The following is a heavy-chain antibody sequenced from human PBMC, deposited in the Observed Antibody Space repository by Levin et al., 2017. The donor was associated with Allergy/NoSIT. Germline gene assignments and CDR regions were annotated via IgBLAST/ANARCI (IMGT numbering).Heavy chain of an antibody. CDR2: INHSGST. V-gene: IGHV4-34*01. CDR1: GGSFSGYY. CDR3: ARGRGYDFWSGYPGWFDP. J-gene: IGHJ5*02. D-gene: IGHD3-3*01. Sequence: SETLSLTCAVYGGSFSGYYWSWIRQPPGKGLEWIGEINHSGSTNYNPSLKSRVTISVDTSKNQFSLKLSSVTAADTAVYYCARGRGYDFWSGYPGWFDPWGQGTLVTVSS.